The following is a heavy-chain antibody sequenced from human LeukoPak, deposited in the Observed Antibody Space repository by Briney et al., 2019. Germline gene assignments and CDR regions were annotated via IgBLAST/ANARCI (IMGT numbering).Heavy chain of an antibody. J-gene: IGHJ4*02. CDR2: ISAYNGNT. CDR3: ARDLLTYYDPSPGGY. D-gene: IGHD3-3*01. CDR1: GGTFSSYG. V-gene: IGHV1-18*01. Sequence: ASVKVSCKASGGTFSSYGISWVRQAPGQGLEWMGWISAYNGNTNYAQKLQGRVTMTTDTSTSTAYMELRSLRSDDTAVYYCARDLLTYYDPSPGGYWGQGTLVTVSS.